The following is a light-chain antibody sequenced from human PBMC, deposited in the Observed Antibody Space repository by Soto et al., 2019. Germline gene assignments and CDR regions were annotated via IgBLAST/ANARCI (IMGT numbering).Light chain of an antibody. CDR3: CSYAGSSTLYV. V-gene: IGLV2-23*01. CDR2: EGS. J-gene: IGLJ1*01. Sequence: QSVLTQPASVSGSPGQSITISCTGTSSDVGSYNLVSWYQQHPGKAPKLMIYEGSKRPSGVSNRFSGSKSGNTASLTISGLQAEDEADYYCCSYAGSSTLYVFGPVTKVTVL. CDR1: SSDVGSYNL.